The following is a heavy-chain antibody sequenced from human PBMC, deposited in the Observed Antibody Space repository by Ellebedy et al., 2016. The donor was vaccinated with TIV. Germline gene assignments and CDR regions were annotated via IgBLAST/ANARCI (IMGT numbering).Heavy chain of an antibody. J-gene: IGHJ4*02. CDR2: IHYSGST. CDR1: GVSISNYI. D-gene: IGHD5-24*01. Sequence: MPSETLSLTCTVSGVSISNYIWSWSRQSPGKGLEWIGYIHYSGSTNYNPSLKSRVRISVDMSKNQFTLRVTYVTAADTAMYYCARAVRTRDGYKLEDYWGQGTVVTVS. CDR3: ARAVRTRDGYKLEDY. V-gene: IGHV4-59*01.